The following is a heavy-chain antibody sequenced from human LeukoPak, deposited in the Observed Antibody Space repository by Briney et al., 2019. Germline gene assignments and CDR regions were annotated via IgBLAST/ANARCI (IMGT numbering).Heavy chain of an antibody. Sequence: GGSLRLSCAASGFTFDDYGMSWVRQAPGKGLEWVANIKQDGSEKYYVDSVKGRFTISRDNSKNTLYLQMNSLRAEDTAVYYCAKGIQLWLQGYFDYWGQGTLVTVSS. CDR1: GFTFDDYG. CDR2: IKQDGSEK. V-gene: IGHV3-7*01. CDR3: AKGIQLWLQGYFDY. D-gene: IGHD5-18*01. J-gene: IGHJ4*02.